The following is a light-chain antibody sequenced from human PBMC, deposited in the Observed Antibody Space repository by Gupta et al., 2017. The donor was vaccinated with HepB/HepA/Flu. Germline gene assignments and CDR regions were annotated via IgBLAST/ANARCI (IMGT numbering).Light chain of an antibody. V-gene: IGKV3-20*01. J-gene: IGKJ4*01. CDR3: QQYGTAPV. CDR2: GAS. CDR1: QNVVTNF. Sequence: EIVLTQSPGTLSLSQGERATLSCKASQNVVTNFLAWYQQRPGQAPRRLIYGASNRATGIPDRFTGSGSGTDFTLTITRLEPEDSAVYYCQQYGTAPVFGGGTKVEIK.